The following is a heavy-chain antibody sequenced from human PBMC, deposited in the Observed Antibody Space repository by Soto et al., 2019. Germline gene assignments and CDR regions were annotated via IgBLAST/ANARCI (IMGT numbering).Heavy chain of an antibody. CDR1: GFTFSSYE. Sequence: SLRLSCAASGFTFSSYEMNWVRQAPGKGLEWVSYISSSGSTIYYADSVKGRFTISRDNAKNSLYLQMNSLRAEDTAVYYCASRTVTTDFYYYYYGMDVWGQGTTVTVSS. D-gene: IGHD4-4*01. CDR3: ASRTVTTDFYYYYYGMDV. V-gene: IGHV3-48*03. J-gene: IGHJ6*02. CDR2: ISSSGSTI.